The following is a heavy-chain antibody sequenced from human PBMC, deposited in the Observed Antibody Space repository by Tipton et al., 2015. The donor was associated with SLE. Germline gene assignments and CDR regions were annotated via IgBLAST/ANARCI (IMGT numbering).Heavy chain of an antibody. D-gene: IGHD5/OR15-5a*01. CDR1: GFTFSSYS. J-gene: IGHJ1*01. CDR3: ARDLYEYFQH. V-gene: IGHV3-21*01. CDR2: ISSSSSYI. Sequence: SMRLSCAASGFTFSSYSMNWVRQAPGKGLEWVSSISSSSSYIYYADSVKSRFTISRDNAKNSLYLQMNSLRAEDTAVYYCARDLYEYFQHWGQGTLVTVSS.